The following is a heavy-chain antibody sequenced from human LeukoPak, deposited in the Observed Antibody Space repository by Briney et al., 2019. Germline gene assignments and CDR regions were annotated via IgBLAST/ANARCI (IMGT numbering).Heavy chain of an antibody. V-gene: IGHV4-30-4*01. Sequence: PSQTLSLTCTVSGGSISSGDYYWSWIRQPPGKGLEWIGYIYYSGSTYYNPSLKSRVTISVDTSKNQFSLKLSSVTAADTAVYYCASLYDFWSGYYPRYYYGMDVWGQGTTVTVSS. CDR1: GGSISSGDYY. D-gene: IGHD3-3*01. CDR3: ASLYDFWSGYYPRYYYGMDV. CDR2: IYYSGST. J-gene: IGHJ6*02.